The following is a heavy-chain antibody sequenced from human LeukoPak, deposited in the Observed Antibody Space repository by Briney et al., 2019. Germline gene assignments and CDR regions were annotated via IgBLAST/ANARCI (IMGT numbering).Heavy chain of an antibody. CDR1: GFTVSSNY. CDR2: IYSGGST. J-gene: IGHJ4*02. Sequence: GGSLRLSCAASGFTVSSNYMSWVRQAPGKGLEWVSVIYSGGSTYYADSVKGRFTISRDNSKNTLYLQMNSLIAEDTAVYFCARVRGQRGYGSGYFDYWGQGTLVTVSS. CDR3: ARVRGQRGYGSGYFDY. D-gene: IGHD6-19*01. V-gene: IGHV3-53*01.